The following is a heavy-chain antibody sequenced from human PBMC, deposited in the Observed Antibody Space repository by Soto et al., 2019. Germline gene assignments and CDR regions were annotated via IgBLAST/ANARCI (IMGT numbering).Heavy chain of an antibody. V-gene: IGHV3-66*01. J-gene: IGHJ6*03. CDR2: IYRGGST. CDR1: RFTVSSNY. D-gene: IGHD3-10*01. CDR3: ARGGYYGSGSTRYYYYMDV. Sequence: SLRLSCAASRFTVSSNYMSWVRQAPGKGLEWVSVIYRGGSTYYADSVKGRFTISRDNSKNTLYLQMNSLRAEDTAVYYCARGGYYGSGSTRYYYYMDVWGKGITVTVCS.